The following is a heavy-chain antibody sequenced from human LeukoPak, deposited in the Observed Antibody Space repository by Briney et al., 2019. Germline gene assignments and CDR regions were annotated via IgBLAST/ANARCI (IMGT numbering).Heavy chain of an antibody. CDR2: INKDGSEE. Sequence: GGSLRLSCAASGFSFSDYWMSWVRQSPGKGLEWAANINKDGSEEYHLDSVKGRFTISRDNAQNSLYLQMNSLRAEDTAVYYCARNFDGDDYWGQGTLVTVSS. V-gene: IGHV3-7*01. J-gene: IGHJ4*02. CDR3: ARNFDGDDY. D-gene: IGHD3-9*01. CDR1: GFSFSDYW.